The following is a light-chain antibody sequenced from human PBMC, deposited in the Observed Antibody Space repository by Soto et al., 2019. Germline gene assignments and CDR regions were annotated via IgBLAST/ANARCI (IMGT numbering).Light chain of an antibody. J-gene: IGLJ1*01. CDR1: SSDVGAYNL. CDR3: ASLTTTNFV. CDR2: EVS. V-gene: IGLV2-14*01. Sequence: QSVLTQPASVSGSPGQSITISCTGTSSDVGAYNLVSWYQHHPDKAPKLMISEVSNRPSGVSDRFSGSKSGNTASLTSSGLQAEDEADYSCASLTTTNFVFGTGTKVTVL.